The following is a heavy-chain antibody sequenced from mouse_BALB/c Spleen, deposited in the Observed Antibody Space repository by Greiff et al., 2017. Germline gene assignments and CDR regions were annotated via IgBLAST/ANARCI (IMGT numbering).Heavy chain of an antibody. D-gene: IGHD1-2*01. CDR1: GFNIKDTY. Sequence: EVQLQQSGAELVKPGASVKLSCTASGFNIKDTYMHWVKQRPEQGLEWIGRIDPANGNTKYDPKFQGKATITADTSSNTAYLQLSSLTSEDTAVYYCARGLLRLHAMDYWGQGTSVTVSS. J-gene: IGHJ4*01. CDR3: ARGLLRLHAMDY. CDR2: IDPANGNT. V-gene: IGHV14-3*02.